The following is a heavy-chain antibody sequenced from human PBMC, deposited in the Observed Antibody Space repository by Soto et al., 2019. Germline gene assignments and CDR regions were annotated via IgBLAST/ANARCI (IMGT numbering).Heavy chain of an antibody. Sequence: GASVKVSCKASGYTFTSYGISWVRQAPGQGPEWMGWISAYNGNTNYAQKLQGRVTMTTDTSTSTAYMELRSLRSDDTAVYYCARDGGYDSSGPGAFDIWGQGTMVTVSS. CDR2: ISAYNGNT. V-gene: IGHV1-18*04. D-gene: IGHD3-22*01. CDR3: ARDGGYDSSGPGAFDI. J-gene: IGHJ3*02. CDR1: GYTFTSYG.